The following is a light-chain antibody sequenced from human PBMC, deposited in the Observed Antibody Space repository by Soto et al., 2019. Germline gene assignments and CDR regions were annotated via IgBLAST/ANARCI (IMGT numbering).Light chain of an antibody. J-gene: IGKJ4*01. Sequence: AIRMTQSPSSLSASTGDRVAITCRASQDIGSFLAWYQQKPGKAPKLLIYAASTLQSGVPSRFSGSGSGTDFTLTISCLQSEDFATYYCQQYYSYPLTFGGGTKVDIK. CDR3: QQYYSYPLT. CDR1: QDIGSF. V-gene: IGKV1-8*01. CDR2: AAS.